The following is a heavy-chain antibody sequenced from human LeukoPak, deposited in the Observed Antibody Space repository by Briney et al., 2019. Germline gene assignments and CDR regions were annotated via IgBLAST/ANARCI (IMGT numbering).Heavy chain of an antibody. D-gene: IGHD4-17*01. Sequence: GASVKVSCKASGGTFSSYAISWVRQAPGQGLEWMGGIIPIFGTANYAQKFQGRVTITADESTSTAYMELSRLRSDDTAVYYCAREVLDYGDYVTVPLARSWEPRDTHFDYWGQGTLVTVSS. CDR3: AREVLDYGDYVTVPLARSWEPRDTHFDY. CDR2: IIPIFGTA. J-gene: IGHJ4*02. CDR1: GGTFSSYA. V-gene: IGHV1-69*01.